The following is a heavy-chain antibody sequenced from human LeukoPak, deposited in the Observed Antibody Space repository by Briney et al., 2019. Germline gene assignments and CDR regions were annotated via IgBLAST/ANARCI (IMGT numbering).Heavy chain of an antibody. V-gene: IGHV4-30-4*01. CDR3: ARHYYAVNY. Sequence: SQTLSLTCTVSGDSISSGDFYWSWIRQPPGKGLEWIGYIYYSGSTSYNPSLKSRVAISVDTSKNQFSLKLSSVTAVDTAVYYCARHYYAVNYWGQGTLVTVSS. D-gene: IGHD3-3*01. J-gene: IGHJ4*02. CDR2: IYYSGST. CDR1: GDSISSGDFY.